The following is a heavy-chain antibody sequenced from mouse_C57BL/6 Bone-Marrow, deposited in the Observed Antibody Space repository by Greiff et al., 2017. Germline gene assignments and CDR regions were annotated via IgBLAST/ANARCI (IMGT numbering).Heavy chain of an antibody. J-gene: IGHJ4*01. CDR2: ISNGGGST. CDR3: ARHSSPMDY. CDR1: GFTFSDYY. Sequence: EVQGVESGGGLVQPGGSLKLSCAASGFTFSDYYMYWVRQTPEKRLEWVAYISNGGGSTYYPDTVKGRFTISRDNAKNTLYLQMSRLKSEDTAMYYCARHSSPMDYWGQGTSVTVSS. V-gene: IGHV5-12*01.